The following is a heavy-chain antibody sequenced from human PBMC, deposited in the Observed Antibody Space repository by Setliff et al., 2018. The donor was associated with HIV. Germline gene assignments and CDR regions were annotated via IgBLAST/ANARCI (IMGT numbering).Heavy chain of an antibody. D-gene: IGHD3-10*01. CDR2: FDPQDGET. CDR1: GYTLTEVS. J-gene: IGHJ6*03. CDR3: ARDQRGRGRNDYYYYMDV. Sequence: EASVKVSCKVSGYTLTEVSVHWVRQAPGKGLEWMGYFDPQDGETVYAQKFQGRVTMTEETSTDTAYMEMNSLRAEDTAVYYCARDQRGRGRNDYYYYMDVWGKGTTVTVSS. V-gene: IGHV1-24*01.